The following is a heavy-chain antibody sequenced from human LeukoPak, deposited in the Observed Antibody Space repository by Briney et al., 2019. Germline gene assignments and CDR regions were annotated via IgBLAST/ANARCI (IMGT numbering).Heavy chain of an antibody. CDR2: ISGSGGST. D-gene: IGHD6-13*01. V-gene: IGHV3-23*01. Sequence: PGGSLRLSRAASGFTFSSYAMSWVRQAPGKGLEWVSAISGSGGSTYYADSVKGRFTISRDNSKNTLYLQMNSLRAEDTAVYYCAKESAEQQLVSLGDAFDIWGQGTMVTVSS. J-gene: IGHJ3*02. CDR3: AKESAEQQLVSLGDAFDI. CDR1: GFTFSSYA.